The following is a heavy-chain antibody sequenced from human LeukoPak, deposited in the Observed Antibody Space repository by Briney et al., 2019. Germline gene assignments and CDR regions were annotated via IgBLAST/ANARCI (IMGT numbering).Heavy chain of an antibody. CDR3: ARSGIAVAGTPWD. CDR1: GFTFNTFW. J-gene: IGHJ4*01. Sequence: GGSLRLSCAASGFTFNTFWMTWVRQAPGKGLEWVAHINQEGSEEYYVDSLKGRFTISRDNTKNSQYLQMNSLRAEDTAVYFCARSGIAVAGTPWDWGHGTLVT. D-gene: IGHD6-19*01. CDR2: INQEGSEE. V-gene: IGHV3-7*05.